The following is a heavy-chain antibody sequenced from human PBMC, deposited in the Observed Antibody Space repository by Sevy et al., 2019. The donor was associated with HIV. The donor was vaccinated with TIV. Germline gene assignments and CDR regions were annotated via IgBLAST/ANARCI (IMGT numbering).Heavy chain of an antibody. CDR3: ARVSGYDYVWGSYRSEYYFDY. CDR2: IYYSGST. V-gene: IGHV4-30-4*01. D-gene: IGHD3-16*02. CDR1: GGSISSGDYY. J-gene: IGHJ4*02. Sequence: TLSLTCTVSGGSISSGDYYWSWSRQPPGKGLEWIGYIYYSGSTYYNPSLKSRVTISVDTSKNQFSLKLSSVTAADTAVYYCARVSGYDYVWGSYRSEYYFDYWGQRTLVTVSS.